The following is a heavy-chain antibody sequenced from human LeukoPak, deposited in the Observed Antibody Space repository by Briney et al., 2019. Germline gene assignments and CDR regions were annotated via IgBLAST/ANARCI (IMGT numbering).Heavy chain of an antibody. V-gene: IGHV1-2*02. D-gene: IGHD3-22*01. Sequence: GASVKVSCKASGYTFTGYYMHWVRQAPGQGLEWMGWINPNSGGTNYAQKFQGRVTMTRDTSISTAYMKLSRLRSDDTAVYYCARSYYYDSSGYYYGGRVDWFDPWGQGTLVTVSS. CDR1: GYTFTGYY. CDR2: INPNSGGT. CDR3: ARSYYYDSSGYYYGGRVDWFDP. J-gene: IGHJ5*02.